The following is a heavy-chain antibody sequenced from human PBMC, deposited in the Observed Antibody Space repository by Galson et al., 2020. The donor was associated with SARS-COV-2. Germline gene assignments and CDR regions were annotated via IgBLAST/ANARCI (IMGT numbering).Heavy chain of an antibody. V-gene: IGHV3-33*01. CDR3: AREDAIGYGDQGFT. Sequence: GGSLRLSCAAPGFTFSSYGMHWVRQAPGKGLEWVAVIWYDGSHKYYADSVKGRFTISRDNSKNTLYLQMNSLRAEDTAVYYCAREDAIGYGDQGFTWGQGTLVTVSS. CDR1: GFTFSSYG. J-gene: IGHJ5*02. CDR2: IWYDGSHK. D-gene: IGHD4-17*01.